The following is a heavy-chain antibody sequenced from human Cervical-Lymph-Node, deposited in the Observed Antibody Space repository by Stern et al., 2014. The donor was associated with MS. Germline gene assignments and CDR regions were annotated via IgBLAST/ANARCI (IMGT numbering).Heavy chain of an antibody. Sequence: VQLVESGAEVKKPGSSVKVSCKASGGTFNTNVISWVRQAPGQGLEWMGGIIPIFGTALYAQKFQGRVTITANDSTRAVYMELSSLRSEDPAVYYCARAAYSTSSYNYWGQGTLVIVSS. D-gene: IGHD6-6*01. CDR3: ARAAYSTSSYNY. CDR2: IIPIFGTA. J-gene: IGHJ4*02. CDR1: GGTFNTNV. V-gene: IGHV1-69*01.